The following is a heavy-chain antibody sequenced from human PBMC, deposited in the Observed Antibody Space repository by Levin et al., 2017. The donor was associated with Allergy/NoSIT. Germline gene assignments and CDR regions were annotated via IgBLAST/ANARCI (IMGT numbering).Heavy chain of an antibody. CDR1: GFTFSSYA. CDR2: ITGRGDSA. Sequence: QPGGSLRLSCASSGFTFSSYAMTWVRQAPGQGLEWVSVITGRGDSALYADSVRGRFSISRDNSKNMLYLQANNLRVDDTAVYYCAKGTWGDGYGDHLDYWGQGNMVTVSS. J-gene: IGHJ4*02. D-gene: IGHD5-24*01. V-gene: IGHV3-23*01. CDR3: AKGTWGDGYGDHLDY.